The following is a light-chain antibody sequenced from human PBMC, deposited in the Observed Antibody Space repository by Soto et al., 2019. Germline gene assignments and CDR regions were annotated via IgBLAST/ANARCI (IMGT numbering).Light chain of an antibody. CDR1: QSVSSY. CDR3: QQRSNWPPIT. CDR2: DAY. V-gene: IGKV3-11*01. Sequence: EIVLTQSPATLSLSPGERATLSCRASQSVSSYLAWYQLKPGQAPRLLIYDAYNRATGIPARFSGSGSGTDFTLTISSLEPEDFAVYYCQQRSNWPPITFGQGTRLEIK. J-gene: IGKJ5*01.